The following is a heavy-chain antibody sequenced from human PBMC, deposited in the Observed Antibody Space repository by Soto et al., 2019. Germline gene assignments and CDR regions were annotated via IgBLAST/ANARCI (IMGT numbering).Heavy chain of an antibody. CDR1: GFTFSSYS. D-gene: IGHD2-2*02. CDR2: VSGSSSTI. Sequence: EVQLVESGGGLVQPGGSLRLSCAASGFTFSSYSMNWVRQAPGKGLEWVSYVSGSSSTIYYTDSVKGRFTISRDNAKNSLYLQMNSLRDEDTAVYYCARGRYCTSTSCYKVGWFDPWGQGTLVTVSS. CDR3: ARGRYCTSTSCYKVGWFDP. V-gene: IGHV3-48*02. J-gene: IGHJ5*02.